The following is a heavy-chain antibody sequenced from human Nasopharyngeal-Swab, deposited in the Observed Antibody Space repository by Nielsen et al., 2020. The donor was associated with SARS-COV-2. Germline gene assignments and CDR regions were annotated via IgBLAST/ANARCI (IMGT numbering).Heavy chain of an antibody. D-gene: IGHD6-13*01. CDR3: AIPDPGSSWHKNYYYYGMDV. J-gene: IGHJ6*02. V-gene: IGHV1-2*04. CDR2: INPNSGGT. Sequence: SVPVPCQASGHTLNDHYMLWVRQAPRHGLEWMGWINPNSGGTNYAQKFQGWVTMTSDTSISTAYMELSRLRSDDTAVYYCAIPDPGSSWHKNYYYYGMDVWGQGTTVTVSS. CDR1: GHTLNDHY.